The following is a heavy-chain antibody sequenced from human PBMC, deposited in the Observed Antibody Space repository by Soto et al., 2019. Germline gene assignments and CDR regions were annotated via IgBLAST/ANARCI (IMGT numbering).Heavy chain of an antibody. V-gene: IGHV4-34*01. CDR3: ARVERGTATTVVDAFDI. Sequence: QVQLQQWGAGLLKPSETLSLTCAVYGGSVSSGRYYWSWIRQPPGMGLEWIGEMSHSGRTHFNPALKSRVTISVDTSKNQFSLMMSSVTAADTALYYCARVERGTATTVVDAFDIWGPGTMVTVSS. D-gene: IGHD2-21*02. CDR1: GGSVSSGRYY. J-gene: IGHJ3*02. CDR2: MSHSGRT.